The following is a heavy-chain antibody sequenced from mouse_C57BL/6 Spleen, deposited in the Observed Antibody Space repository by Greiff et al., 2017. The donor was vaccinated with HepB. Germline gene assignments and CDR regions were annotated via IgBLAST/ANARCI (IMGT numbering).Heavy chain of an antibody. D-gene: IGHD2-4*01. Sequence: EVMLVESGEGLVKPGGSLKLSCAASGFTFSSYAMSWVRQTPEKRLEWVAYISSGGDYIYYADTVKGRFTISRDNARNTLYLQMSSLKSEDTAMYYCTRDGGYDYVGYFDVWGTGTTVTVSS. CDR2: ISSGGDYI. V-gene: IGHV5-9-1*02. CDR1: GFTFSSYA. J-gene: IGHJ1*03. CDR3: TRDGGYDYVGYFDV.